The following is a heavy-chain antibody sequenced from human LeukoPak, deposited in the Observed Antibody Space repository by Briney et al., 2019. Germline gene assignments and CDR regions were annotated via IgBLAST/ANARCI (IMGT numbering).Heavy chain of an antibody. CDR1: GYTFTSSG. CDR3: ARVWFAESANAFDL. CDR2: ISDYNANT. J-gene: IGHJ3*01. Sequence: ASVRVSCKASGYTFTSSGISWVRQAPGQGLEWMGWISDYNANTDYAQQLQGRVTMTTDTSTSTAYMELRSLRSDDTAVYYCARVWFAESANAFDLWGQGTMATVSS. D-gene: IGHD3-10*01. V-gene: IGHV1-18*01.